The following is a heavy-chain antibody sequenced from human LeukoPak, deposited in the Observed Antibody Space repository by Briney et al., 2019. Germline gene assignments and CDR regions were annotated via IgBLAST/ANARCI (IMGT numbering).Heavy chain of an antibody. J-gene: IGHJ5*02. CDR3: ARDRLLWFGEPSNWFDP. V-gene: IGHV3-21*01. CDR1: GFTFSSYS. CDR2: ISSSSSYI. D-gene: IGHD3-10*01. Sequence: PGGSLRLSCAASGFTFSSYSMNWVRQAPGKGLEWVSSISSSSSYIYYADSVKGRFTISRDNAKNSLYLQMNSLRAEDTAAYYCARDRLLWFGEPSNWFDPWGQGTLVTVSS.